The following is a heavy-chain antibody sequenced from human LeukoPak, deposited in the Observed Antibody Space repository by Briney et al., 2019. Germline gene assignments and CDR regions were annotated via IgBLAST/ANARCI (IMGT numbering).Heavy chain of an antibody. Sequence: ASVKVSCKASGGTFSSYAISWVRQAPGQGLEWMGRIIPIFGTANYAQRFQGRVTITTDGSTSTAYMELSSLRSEDTAVYYCARSIRDPHSLDYWGQGTLVTVSS. CDR3: ARSIRDPHSLDY. J-gene: IGHJ4*02. CDR1: GGTFSSYA. V-gene: IGHV1-69*05. CDR2: IIPIFGTA.